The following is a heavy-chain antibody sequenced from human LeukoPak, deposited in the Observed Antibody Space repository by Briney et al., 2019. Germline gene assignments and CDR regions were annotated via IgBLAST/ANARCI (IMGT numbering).Heavy chain of an antibody. J-gene: IGHJ4*02. D-gene: IGHD5-18*01. CDR1: GFTFSDYY. CDR2: ISSSGSTI. CDR3: ARDPSSAAMVASLDY. V-gene: IGHV3-11*04. Sequence: PGGSLRLSCAASGFTFSDYYMSWIRQAPGKGLEWVSYISSSGSTIYYADSVKGRFTISRDNAKNSLYLQMNSLRAEDTAVYYCARDPSSAAMVASLDYWGQGTLVTVSS.